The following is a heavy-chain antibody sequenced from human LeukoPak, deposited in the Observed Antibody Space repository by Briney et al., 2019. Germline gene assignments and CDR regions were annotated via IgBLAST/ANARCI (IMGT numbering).Heavy chain of an antibody. D-gene: IGHD1-14*01. CDR2: MNPNSGNT. CDR3: ARGNRPRGLGYYYGMDV. J-gene: IGHJ6*02. V-gene: IGHV1-8*01. CDR1: GYTFTSYD. Sequence: GASVKVSCTASGYTFTSYDINRVRQATGQGLEWMGRMNPNSGNTGYAQKFQGRVTMTRNTSISTAYMELSSLRSEDTAVYYRARGNRPRGLGYYYGMDVWGQGTTVTVSS.